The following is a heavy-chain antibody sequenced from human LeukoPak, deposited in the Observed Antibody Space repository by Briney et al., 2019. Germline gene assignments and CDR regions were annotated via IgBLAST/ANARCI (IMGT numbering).Heavy chain of an antibody. CDR2: TYYSGST. CDR3: ARDLRTFDP. V-gene: IGHV4-59*11. Sequence: YPSETLSLTCTVSGGSISSHYWSWIRQPPGKGLEWIGYTYYSGSTNYNPSLKSRVTISVDTSKNQFSLKLSSVTAADTAVYYCARDLRTFDPWGQGTLVTVSS. J-gene: IGHJ5*02. CDR1: GGSISSHY.